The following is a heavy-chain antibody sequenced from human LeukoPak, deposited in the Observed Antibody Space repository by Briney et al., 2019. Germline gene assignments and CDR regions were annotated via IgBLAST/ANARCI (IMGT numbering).Heavy chain of an antibody. V-gene: IGHV4-31*03. CDR3: ARGLYDFWSGYSNWFDP. Sequence: PSETLSLTCTVSGGSISSGGYYWSWNRQHPGKGLEWIGYIYYSGSTYYNPSLKSRVTISVDTSKNQFSLKLSSVTAADTAVYYCARGLYDFWSGYSNWFDPWGQGTLVTVSS. CDR2: IYYSGST. J-gene: IGHJ5*02. D-gene: IGHD3-3*01. CDR1: GGSISSGGYY.